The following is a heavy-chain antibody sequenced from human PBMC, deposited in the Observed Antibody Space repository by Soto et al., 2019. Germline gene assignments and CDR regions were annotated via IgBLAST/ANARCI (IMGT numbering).Heavy chain of an antibody. CDR1: GYSFISYD. Sequence: QVQLVQSGPEVKKPGASVKVSCKTSGYSFISYDVSWVRQAPGQGLEWMGWISGYNGNTNYAQKFQDRVTMTIDTSTSSAYMEVRSLRSDDTALYYCARGGTTVGGSPFDYWGQGTLVTVSS. CDR2: ISGYNGNT. V-gene: IGHV1-18*04. CDR3: ARGGTTVGGSPFDY. J-gene: IGHJ4*02. D-gene: IGHD1-26*01.